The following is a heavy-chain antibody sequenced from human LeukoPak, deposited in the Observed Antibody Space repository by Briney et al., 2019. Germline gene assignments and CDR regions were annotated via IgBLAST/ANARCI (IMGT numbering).Heavy chain of an antibody. Sequence: GASVKVSCKASGYTFTSYAIHWVRQAPGQRPEWMGWINAGKGNTKYSQKFQGRVTITRDTSASTAYMEVSSLRSEDTAVYHCARTQGVYYGGNSGAFDIWGQGTVVTVSP. J-gene: IGHJ3*02. V-gene: IGHV1-3*01. CDR2: INAGKGNT. CDR3: ARTQGVYYGGNSGAFDI. CDR1: GYTFTSYA. D-gene: IGHD2-21*02.